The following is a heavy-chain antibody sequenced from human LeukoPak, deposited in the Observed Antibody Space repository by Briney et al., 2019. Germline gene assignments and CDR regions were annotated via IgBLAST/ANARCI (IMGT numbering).Heavy chain of an antibody. CDR2: VGGGGQRT. CDR3: AKDRGYYVDTGTINF. J-gene: IGHJ4*02. Sequence: PGGSLRLSCAASGFSFNNYVMSWVRQAPGKGLEWVSGVGGGGQRTHYADSVKGRFTISRDNSKNTLYLQMNSLRAEDTAIYYCAKDRGYYVDTGTINFWGQGTLVTVSS. V-gene: IGHV3-23*01. D-gene: IGHD3-22*01. CDR1: GFSFNNYV.